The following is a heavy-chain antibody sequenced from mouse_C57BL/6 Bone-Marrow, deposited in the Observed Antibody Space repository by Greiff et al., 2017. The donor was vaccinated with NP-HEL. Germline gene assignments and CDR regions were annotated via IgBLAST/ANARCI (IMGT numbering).Heavy chain of an antibody. V-gene: IGHV1-54*01. D-gene: IGHD2-4*01. CDR3: ARGGIYYDYACFAY. CDR2: INPGSGGT. Sequence: QVQLQQSGAELVRPGTSVKVSCKASGYAFTNYLIEWVKQRPGQGLEWIGVINPGSGGTNYNEKFKGKATLTVDKSSSTAYMQLSSLTSEASAVYFGARGGIYYDYACFAYWGQGTLVTVSA. J-gene: IGHJ3*01. CDR1: GYAFTNYL.